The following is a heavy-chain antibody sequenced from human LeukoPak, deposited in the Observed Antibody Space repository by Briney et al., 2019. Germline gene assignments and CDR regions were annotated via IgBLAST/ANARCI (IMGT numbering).Heavy chain of an antibody. J-gene: IGHJ4*02. D-gene: IGHD2-15*01. Sequence: SQTLTLTCAVSGGSISSGGYSWSWIRQPPGKGLEWIGYTYHSGSTYYNPSPKSRVTISVDRSKNQFSLKLSSVTAADTAVYYCARGDCSGGSCYFFDYWGQGTLVTVSS. CDR1: GGSISSGGYS. V-gene: IGHV4-30-2*01. CDR2: TYHSGST. CDR3: ARGDCSGGSCYFFDY.